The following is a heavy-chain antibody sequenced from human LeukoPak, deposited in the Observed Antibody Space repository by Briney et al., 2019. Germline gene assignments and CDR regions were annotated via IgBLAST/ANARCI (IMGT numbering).Heavy chain of an antibody. CDR3: ARGNDVRTTVLLFDY. CDR2: INPSAGRT. V-gene: IGHV1-46*01. D-gene: IGHD1-1*01. Sequence: ASVKVSCKASGYSFTSCYMHWVRQAPGQGLEWMGVINPSAGRTAYAQKFQGRVTMTRDTSTTTVYMELSSLRFEDTAVYYCARGNDVRTTVLLFDYWGQGTLLTVSS. CDR1: GYSFTSCY. J-gene: IGHJ4*02.